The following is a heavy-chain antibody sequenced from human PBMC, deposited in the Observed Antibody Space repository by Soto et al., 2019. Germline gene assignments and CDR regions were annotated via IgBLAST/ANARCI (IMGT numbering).Heavy chain of an antibody. V-gene: IGHV4-4*07. CDR3: ARDHSITMGRGVMVSDWLDP. CDR2: IYTSGST. D-gene: IGHD3-10*01. J-gene: IGHJ5*02. Sequence: PSETLSLTCTVSGGSISSYYWSWIRQPAGKGLEWIGRIYTSGSTNYNPSLKSRVTMSVDTSKTQFSLKLSSVTAADTAVYYCARDHSITMGRGVMVSDWLDPWGQGTQVTVSS. CDR1: GGSISSYY.